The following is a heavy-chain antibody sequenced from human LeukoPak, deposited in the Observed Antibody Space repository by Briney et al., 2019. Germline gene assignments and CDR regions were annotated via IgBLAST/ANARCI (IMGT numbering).Heavy chain of an antibody. D-gene: IGHD3-10*01. CDR2: ISDSGGST. CDR1: GFTFSSYA. CDR3: AKGKPPTMVRGRYYYYYGMDV. Sequence: GGSLRLSCAASGFTFSSYAMSWVRQAPGEGLEWVSSISDSGGSTYYADSVKGRFTISRDNSKNTLYLQMNNLRAEDTAVYYCAKGKPPTMVRGRYYYYYGMDVWGQGTTVTASS. J-gene: IGHJ6*02. V-gene: IGHV3-23*01.